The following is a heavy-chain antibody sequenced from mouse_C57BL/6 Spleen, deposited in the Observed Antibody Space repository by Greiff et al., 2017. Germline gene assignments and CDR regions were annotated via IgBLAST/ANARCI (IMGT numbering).Heavy chain of an antibody. Sequence: EVKLVESGGGLVKPGGSLKLSCAASGFTFSDYGMHWVRQAPEKGLEWVAYISSGSSTIYYADTVKGRFTISRDNAKNTLFLQMTSLRSEDTAMYYCAMDGYSAWFAYWGQGTLVTVSA. CDR3: AMDGYSAWFAY. D-gene: IGHD2-3*01. CDR2: ISSGSSTI. J-gene: IGHJ3*01. V-gene: IGHV5-17*01. CDR1: GFTFSDYG.